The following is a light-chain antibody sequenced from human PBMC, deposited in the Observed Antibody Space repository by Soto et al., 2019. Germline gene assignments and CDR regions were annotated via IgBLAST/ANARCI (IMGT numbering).Light chain of an antibody. CDR3: QQRSNWPLYT. J-gene: IGKJ2*01. Sequence: EIVLTQSPATLSLSPGERATLSFRASHSVSSYLAWYQQKPGQAPRLLIYDASNSATGIPPTFSGSGSGTDFTPTISSLVPEDVAVYYCQQRSNWPLYTFGQGTKLDIK. V-gene: IGKV3-11*01. CDR2: DAS. CDR1: HSVSSY.